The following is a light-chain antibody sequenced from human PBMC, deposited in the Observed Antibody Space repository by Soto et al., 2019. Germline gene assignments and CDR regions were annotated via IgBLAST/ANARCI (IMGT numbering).Light chain of an antibody. V-gene: IGKV4-1*01. CDR3: QQYYSTLT. CDR2: CAS. CDR1: QSVLYSSNNKNY. Sequence: DIVMTQSPDSLAVSLGERATINCKSSQSVLYSSNNKNYLAWYQQKPGQPPKLLIYCASTRESGVPDRFSGSGSGTDFTLTISSLQAEDVAVYYCQQYYSTLTFGQGTKLEIK. J-gene: IGKJ2*01.